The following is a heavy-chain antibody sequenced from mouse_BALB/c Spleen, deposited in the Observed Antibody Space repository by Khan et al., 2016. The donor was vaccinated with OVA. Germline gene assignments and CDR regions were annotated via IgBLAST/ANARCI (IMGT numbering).Heavy chain of an antibody. CDR3: ARGDGYYVYFDY. D-gene: IGHD2-3*01. CDR1: GYTFTYYV. V-gene: IGHV1-81*01. Sequence: VELVESGPELVKPGASVKMSCKASGYTFTYYVITWVKQRTGQGLEWIGEIYPGSDNAYYNQRFKGKATLTADKSSNTTHMQLSSLTPEDSAVYFCARGDGYYVYFDYWGQGTTLTVSS. J-gene: IGHJ2*01. CDR2: IYPGSDNA.